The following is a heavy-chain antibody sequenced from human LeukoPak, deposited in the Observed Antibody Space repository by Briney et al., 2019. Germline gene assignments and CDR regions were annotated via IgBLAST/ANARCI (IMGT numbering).Heavy chain of an antibody. CDR2: IGSSGDIT. CDR3: AKDRERPFNLGQWLVPDWLDP. CDR1: GFTFSSYA. D-gene: IGHD6-19*01. Sequence: GGSLRLSCAASGFTFSSYAMSWVRQAPGMGLEWVSSIGSSGDITYYADSVKGRFTISRDNSKNTLYLQMNSLRAEDTAVYYCAKDRERPFNLGQWLVPDWLDPWGQGTLVTVSS. V-gene: IGHV3-23*01. J-gene: IGHJ5*02.